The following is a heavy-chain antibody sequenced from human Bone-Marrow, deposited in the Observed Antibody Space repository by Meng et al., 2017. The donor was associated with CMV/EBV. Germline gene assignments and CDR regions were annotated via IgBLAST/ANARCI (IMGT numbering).Heavy chain of an antibody. CDR3: ARDNHVVVILYGMDV. Sequence: GESLKISWAASGFTFSSYSMNWVRQAPGKGLEWVSSISSSSSYIYYADSVKGRFTISRDNAKNSLYLQMNSLRAEDTAVYYCARDNHVVVILYGMDVWGQGTTVTVSS. CDR1: GFTFSSYS. CDR2: ISSSSSYI. J-gene: IGHJ6*02. V-gene: IGHV3-21*01. D-gene: IGHD2-21*01.